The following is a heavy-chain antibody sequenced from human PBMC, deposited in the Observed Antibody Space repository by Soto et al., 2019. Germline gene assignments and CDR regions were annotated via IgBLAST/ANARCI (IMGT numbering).Heavy chain of an antibody. D-gene: IGHD3-3*01. J-gene: IGHJ3*02. Sequence: EVQLVESGGGLVQPGGSLRLSCAASGFTFRSYWMSWVRQAPGKGLEWVASIKQDGSDKYYVESVKGRFTTSRDNAENSVDLLMNTLRAEDTVVYYCARDKNVYDFFGADDAFDIWGQGTMVTVSS. CDR1: GFTFRSYW. CDR3: ARDKNVYDFFGADDAFDI. V-gene: IGHV3-7*05. CDR2: IKQDGSDK.